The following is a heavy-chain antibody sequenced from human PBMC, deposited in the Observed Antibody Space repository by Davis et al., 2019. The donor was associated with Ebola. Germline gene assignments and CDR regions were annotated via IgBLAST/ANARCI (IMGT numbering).Heavy chain of an antibody. CDR3: AVRGIVVVPAATLDYYYYGMDV. Sequence: LSLTCAASGFTFSSYAMSWVRQAPGKGLEWVSAISGRGGSTYYADSVKGRFTISRDNSKNTLYLQMNSLRAEDTAVYYCAVRGIVVVPAATLDYYYYGMDVWGQGTTVTVSS. CDR1: GFTFSSYA. CDR2: ISGRGGST. V-gene: IGHV3-23*01. J-gene: IGHJ6*02. D-gene: IGHD2-2*01.